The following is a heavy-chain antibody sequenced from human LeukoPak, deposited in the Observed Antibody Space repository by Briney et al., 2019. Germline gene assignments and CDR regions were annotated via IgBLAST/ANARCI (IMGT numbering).Heavy chain of an antibody. CDR2: ISAYNGNT. J-gene: IGHJ4*02. D-gene: IGHD3-10*01. CDR3: ARQYMVRGALYYFDY. Sequence: ASVKVSCKASGYTFTSYGISWVRQAPGQGLEWMGWISAYNGNTNYAQKLQGRVTMTTDTSTSTAYMELRSLRSDGTAVYYCARQYMVRGALYYFDYWGQGTLVTVSS. V-gene: IGHV1-18*01. CDR1: GYTFTSYG.